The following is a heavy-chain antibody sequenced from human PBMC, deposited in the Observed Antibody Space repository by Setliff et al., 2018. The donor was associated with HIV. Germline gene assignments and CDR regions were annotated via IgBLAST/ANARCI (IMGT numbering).Heavy chain of an antibody. Sequence: SETLSLTCTVSGGPISTNDYYWGFIRQSPGKGLEWIGSIYSSGNTYYNPSLQSRLTISRDTSKNQFSLKLNSVTAADTAVYYCARHAVPHYYDSSGPSWGPGTLVTVSS. CDR2: IYSSGNT. V-gene: IGHV4-39*01. D-gene: IGHD3-22*01. CDR3: ARHAVPHYYDSSGPS. J-gene: IGHJ5*02. CDR1: GGPISTNDYY.